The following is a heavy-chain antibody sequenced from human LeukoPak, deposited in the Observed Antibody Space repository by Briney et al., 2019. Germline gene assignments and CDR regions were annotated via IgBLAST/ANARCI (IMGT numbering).Heavy chain of an antibody. CDR2: IFHSGST. Sequence: SETLSLTCAVSGGAISSSNWWRWVRQPPGKGLEWIGEIFHSGSTNYNPSLKSRVTISVDKSKNQFSLKLSSVTAADTAVYYCARDRDSGSFFYDYWGQGTLVTVSS. CDR1: GGAISSSNW. CDR3: ARDRDSGSFFYDY. D-gene: IGHD1-26*01. V-gene: IGHV4-4*02. J-gene: IGHJ4*02.